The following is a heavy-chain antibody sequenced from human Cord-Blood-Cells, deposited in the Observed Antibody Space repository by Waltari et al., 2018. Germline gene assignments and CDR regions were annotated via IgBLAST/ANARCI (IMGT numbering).Heavy chain of an antibody. D-gene: IGHD3-3*01. Sequence: QVQLVQSGAEVKKPGASVKVSCKVSGYTLTELSMHWVRQAPGQGLEWMGGFDPEDGETIYAQKFQGRVTMTEDTSTDTAYMELSSLRSEDTAVYYCATVEINYDFWSGYSYYFDYWGQGTLVTVSS. J-gene: IGHJ4*02. V-gene: IGHV1-24*01. CDR2: FDPEDGET. CDR1: GYTLTELS. CDR3: ATVEINYDFWSGYSYYFDY.